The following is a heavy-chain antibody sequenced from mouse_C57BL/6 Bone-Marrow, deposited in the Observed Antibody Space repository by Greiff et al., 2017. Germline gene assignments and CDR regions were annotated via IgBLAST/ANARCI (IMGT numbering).Heavy chain of an antibody. CDR2: IWGGGST. CDR1: GFSLTSYG. Sequence: VKLVESGPGLVAPSQSLSITCTVSGFSLTSYGVDWVRQPPGKGLEWLGVIWGGGSTNYTSALMSRLSISKDNSKSQVFLKMNSLQTDDTAMYYCAKHGSTTVVDWYFDVWGTGTTVTVSS. D-gene: IGHD1-1*01. J-gene: IGHJ1*03. CDR3: AKHGSTTVVDWYFDV. V-gene: IGHV2-9*01.